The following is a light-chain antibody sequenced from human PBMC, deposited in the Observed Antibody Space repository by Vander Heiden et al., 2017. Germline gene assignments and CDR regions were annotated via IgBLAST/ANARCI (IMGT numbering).Light chain of an antibody. CDR3: QQSYSTPWT. CDR2: WAS. J-gene: IGKJ1*01. V-gene: IGKV4-1*01. CDR1: QSVLYSSNNKNY. Sequence: DSVMTQSPGSLAVSLGEGATINCKSSQSVLYSSNNKNYLSWYQQKPGQPPELLIYWASTRESGVPDRFSGSGSGTDFTLTISNLQAEDVAVYYCQQSYSTPWTFGQGTRVEIK.